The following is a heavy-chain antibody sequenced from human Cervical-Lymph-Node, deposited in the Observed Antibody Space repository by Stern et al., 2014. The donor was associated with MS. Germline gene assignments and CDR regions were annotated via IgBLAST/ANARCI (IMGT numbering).Heavy chain of an antibody. Sequence: EVQLVESGGGVIQPGGSLRLSCTASGFTVSRDYMTWVRQAPGKGLALVALRTNVGSTFYTDSVKGRFTISRDDSKNTVYLHMTSLRAEDTAMYYCARDTSSPERSDWWGQGTLVTVSS. J-gene: IGHJ4*02. CDR1: GFTVSRDY. CDR2: RTNVGST. CDR3: ARDTSSPERSDW. D-gene: IGHD3/OR15-3a*01. V-gene: IGHV3-53*01.